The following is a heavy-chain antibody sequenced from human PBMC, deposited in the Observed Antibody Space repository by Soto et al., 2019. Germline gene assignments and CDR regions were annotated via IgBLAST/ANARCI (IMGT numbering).Heavy chain of an antibody. CDR3: ARGRSRVVFWDY. CDR1: RGSINSHY. Sequence: SETLSLTCTVSRGSINSHYWSWIRQSPGKGLEYIGYISYSGSTNYNPSLKSRLTISVDTSKNQFSLKLSSVTAADTAVYYCARGRSRVVFWDYWGQGTLVTVSS. V-gene: IGHV4-59*11. CDR2: ISYSGST. D-gene: IGHD3-9*01. J-gene: IGHJ4*02.